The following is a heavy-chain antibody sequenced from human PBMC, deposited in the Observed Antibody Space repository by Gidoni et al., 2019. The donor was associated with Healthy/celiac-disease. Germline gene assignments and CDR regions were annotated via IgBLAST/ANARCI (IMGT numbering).Heavy chain of an antibody. V-gene: IGHV4-61*02. CDR2: IYTRGST. Sequence: QVQLQESGPGLVKPSQTLSLTCTVCGGSISSGSDYGSWLRQPAGKGLEWIGRIYTRGSTNYNPSLKSRFTISVDTSKNQFSLTLSSVTAADTAVYYCARDRDYYDSSGYSFDYWGQGTLVTVSS. J-gene: IGHJ4*02. D-gene: IGHD3-22*01. CDR1: GGSISSGSDY. CDR3: ARDRDYYDSSGYSFDY.